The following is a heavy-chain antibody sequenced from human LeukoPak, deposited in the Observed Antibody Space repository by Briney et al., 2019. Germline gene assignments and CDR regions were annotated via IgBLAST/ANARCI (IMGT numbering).Heavy chain of an antibody. D-gene: IGHD3-3*01. CDR2: IYYSGST. CDR1: GGSISSYY. Sequence: SETLSLTCTVSGGSISSYYWSWIRQPPGKGLEWIGYIYYSGSTNYNPSLKSRVAISVDTSKNQFSLKLSSVTAADTAVYYCARDGAYDFWSGYYNYWGQGTLVTVSS. V-gene: IGHV4-59*01. J-gene: IGHJ4*02. CDR3: ARDGAYDFWSGYYNY.